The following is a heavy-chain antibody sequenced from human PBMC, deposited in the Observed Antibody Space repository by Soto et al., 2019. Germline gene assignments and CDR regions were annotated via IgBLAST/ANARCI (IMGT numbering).Heavy chain of an antibody. V-gene: IGHV4-59*12. CDR3: VRLIGNSWLDF. J-gene: IGHJ5*01. CDR1: RASIRSYY. D-gene: IGHD1-26*01. CDR2: IYYTGSN. Sequence: PSETLSLTCTVSRASIRSYYLAWIRQPPGKGLEWIGYIYYTGSNKYNPSLKSRITINPDTSKNQFSLHLNSVTPEDTAVYYCVRLIGNSWLDFWGQGTLVTVSS.